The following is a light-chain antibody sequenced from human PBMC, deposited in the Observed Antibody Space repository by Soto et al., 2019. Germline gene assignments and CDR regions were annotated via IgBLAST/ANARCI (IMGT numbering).Light chain of an antibody. CDR1: SSNIGCTY. V-gene: IGLV1-51*01. CDR2: DNN. CDR3: GTWDTSLTAYV. J-gene: IGLJ1*01. Sequence: QSVLTQPPSVSAAPGQTATISCSGSSSNIGCTYVSWYQQLPGTSPKLLIFDNNKRPSGIPYRFSGSKSGTSATLDITGLRTGDEADYYCGTWDTSLTAYVFGSGTKVTVL.